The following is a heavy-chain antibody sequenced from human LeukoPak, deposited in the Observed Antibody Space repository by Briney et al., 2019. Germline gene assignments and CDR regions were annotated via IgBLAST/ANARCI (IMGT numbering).Heavy chain of an antibody. V-gene: IGHV3-53*01. CDR1: GVSVSSNY. CDR2: MYIGGST. J-gene: IGHJ4*02. CDR3: ARGSGGIDY. Sequence: GGSLRLSCAVSGVSVSSNYMSWVRQAPQPGQGLVSVMYIGGSTYYADTAKVRFPVSRHNSKTTLYVQMTRQNAEDTAVYYCARGSGGIDYWGQGTLVTVSS. D-gene: IGHD1-26*01.